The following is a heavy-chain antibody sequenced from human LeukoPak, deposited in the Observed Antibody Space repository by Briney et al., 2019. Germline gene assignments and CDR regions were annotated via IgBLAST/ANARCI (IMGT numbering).Heavy chain of an antibody. Sequence: SQTLSLTCTVSGGSISSGSYYWSWIRQPAGKGLEWIGRIYTSGSTNYNPSLRSRVTISVDTSKNQFSLKLSSVTAADTAVYYCARGSRGEYYFDYWGQGTLVTVSS. V-gene: IGHV4-61*02. CDR2: IYTSGST. D-gene: IGHD3-10*01. J-gene: IGHJ4*02. CDR1: GGSISSGSYY. CDR3: ARGSRGEYYFDY.